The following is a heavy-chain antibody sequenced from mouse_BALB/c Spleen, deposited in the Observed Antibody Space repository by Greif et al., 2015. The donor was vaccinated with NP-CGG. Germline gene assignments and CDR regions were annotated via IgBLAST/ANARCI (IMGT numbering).Heavy chain of an antibody. J-gene: IGHJ3*01. CDR2: INSNGGST. CDR3: ATGFAY. Sequence: EVQGVESGGGLVQPGGSLKLSCAASGFTFSSYGMSWVRQTPDKRLELVATINSNGGSTYYPDSVKGRFTISRDNAKNTPYLQMSSLKSEDTAMYYCATGFAYWGQGTLVTVSA. V-gene: IGHV5-6-3*01. CDR1: GFTFSSYG.